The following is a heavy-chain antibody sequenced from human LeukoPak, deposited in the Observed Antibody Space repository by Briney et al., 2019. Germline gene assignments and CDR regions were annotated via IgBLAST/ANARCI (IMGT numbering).Heavy chain of an antibody. V-gene: IGHV4-39*07. CDR2: IYYSGST. D-gene: IGHD3-22*01. J-gene: IGHJ6*03. CDR1: GGSISSSSYY. CDR3: ARVPTYYYDSSGYYYPYYYYYYYMDV. Sequence: SETLSLTCTVSGGSISSSSYYWGWIRQPPGKGLEWIGSIYYSGSTYYNPSLKSRVTISVDTSKNQFSLKLSSVTAADTAVYYCARVPTYYYDSSGYYYPYYYYYYYMDVWGKGTTVTVSS.